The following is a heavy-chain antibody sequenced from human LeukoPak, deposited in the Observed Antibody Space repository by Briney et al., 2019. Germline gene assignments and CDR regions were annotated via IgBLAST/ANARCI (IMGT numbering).Heavy chain of an antibody. CDR1: GFTFSSYS. CDR2: ISSSSSYI. V-gene: IGHV3-21*01. Sequence: GGSLRLSCAASGFTFSSYSMNWVRQAPGKGLEWVSSISSSSSYIFYADSLKGRFTISRDNAKNSLYLQMNSLRAEDTAVYYCAREQTPTTDYYYYYGMDVWGQGTTVTVSS. J-gene: IGHJ6*02. CDR3: AREQTPTTDYYYYYGMDV. D-gene: IGHD1-14*01.